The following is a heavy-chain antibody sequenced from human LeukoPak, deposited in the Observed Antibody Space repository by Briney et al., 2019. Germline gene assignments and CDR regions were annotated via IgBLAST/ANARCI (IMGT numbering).Heavy chain of an antibody. D-gene: IGHD3-10*01. J-gene: IGHJ6*02. CDR1: GFTFSNYW. Sequence: GGSLRLSCAASGFTFSNYWMSWVRQAPGKGLEWVANIKVDGSEKYYLDPVKGRFTISGDIATNSVYLQMNSLRAEDAALYYCVRDGNRGYDMDVWGQGTAVTVSS. CDR2: IKVDGSEK. V-gene: IGHV3-7*01. CDR3: VRDGNRGYDMDV.